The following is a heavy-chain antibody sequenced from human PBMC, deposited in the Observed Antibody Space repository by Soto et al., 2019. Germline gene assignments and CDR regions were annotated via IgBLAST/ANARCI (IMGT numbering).Heavy chain of an antibody. D-gene: IGHD3-10*01. Sequence: GASVKVSCKASGGTFSSYAISWVRQAPGQGLEWMGGIIPILGTANYAQKFPGRVTITADESTSTADIELSSQSSADTYVYYCAVSLVRGPNEDWGQGTLVTVSS. CDR2: IIPILGTA. V-gene: IGHV1-69*13. CDR3: AVSLVRGPNED. J-gene: IGHJ4*02. CDR1: GGTFSSYA.